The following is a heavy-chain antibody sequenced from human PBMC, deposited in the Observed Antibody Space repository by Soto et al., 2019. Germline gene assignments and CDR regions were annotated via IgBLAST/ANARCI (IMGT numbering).Heavy chain of an antibody. D-gene: IGHD6-13*01. CDR3: ARERQQLGNYYYYGMDV. J-gene: IGHJ6*02. V-gene: IGHV1-46*01. Sequence: GASVKVSCKASGYTLTSYYMHWVRQAPGQGLEWMGIINPSGGSTSYAQKFQGRVTMTRDTSTSTVYMELSSLRSEDTAVYYCARERQQLGNYYYYGMDVWGQGTTVTVSS. CDR2: INPSGGST. CDR1: GYTLTSYY.